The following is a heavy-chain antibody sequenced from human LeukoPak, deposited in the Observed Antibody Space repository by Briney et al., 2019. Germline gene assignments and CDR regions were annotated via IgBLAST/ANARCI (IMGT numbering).Heavy chain of an antibody. D-gene: IGHD5-12*01. V-gene: IGHV3-48*04. CDR3: ARVKVATIDY. Sequence: GGSLRLSCAASGFTFSNYNMNWVRQAPGKGLEWVSYISSSSGTIYYADSVKGRFTISGDNAKNSLYLQMNSLRAEDTAVYYCARVKVATIDYWGQGTLVTVSS. CDR1: GFTFSNYN. J-gene: IGHJ4*02. CDR2: ISSSSGTI.